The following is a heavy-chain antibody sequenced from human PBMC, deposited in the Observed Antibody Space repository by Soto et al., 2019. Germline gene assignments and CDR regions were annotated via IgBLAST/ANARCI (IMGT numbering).Heavy chain of an antibody. CDR2: INTYNDDT. Sequence: QVHLVQSGAEVKKPGASVKVSCKTSGYTFISYGISWVRRAPGQGLEWMGWINTYNDDTNYAQNLQGRVTMTTDTSTSTAYMELRSLRSDDTAVYYCARDLKLIPSALCSGMDVWGQGTTVTVSS. CDR3: ARDLKLIPSALCSGMDV. J-gene: IGHJ6*02. CDR1: GYTFISYG. D-gene: IGHD2-2*01. V-gene: IGHV1-18*01.